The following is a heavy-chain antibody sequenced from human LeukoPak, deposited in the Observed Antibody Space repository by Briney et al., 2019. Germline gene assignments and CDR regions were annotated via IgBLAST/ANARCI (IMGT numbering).Heavy chain of an antibody. V-gene: IGHV1-2*02. CDR2: INPNSGGT. CDR3: ARDKAAGYTAVAGRNKFGY. Sequence: ASVKVSCKASGYTFTGYYMHWVRQAPGQGLEWMGWINPNSGGTNYAQKFQGRVTMTRDTSISTAYMELSRLRSDDTAVYYCARDKAAGYTAVAGRNKFGYWGQGTLVTVSS. D-gene: IGHD6-19*01. CDR1: GYTFTGYY. J-gene: IGHJ4*02.